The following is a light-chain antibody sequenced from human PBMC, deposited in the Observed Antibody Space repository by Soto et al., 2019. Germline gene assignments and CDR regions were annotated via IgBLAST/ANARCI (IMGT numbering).Light chain of an antibody. CDR2: EVS. CDR3: SSYAGSNNLGV. V-gene: IGLV2-8*01. J-gene: IGLJ3*02. Sequence: QSALTQPPSASESPGQSVTISCTGTINDVGGYNYVSWYQQLPGKSPKLMIFEVSKRPSGVPDRFSGSKSGNTASLTVSRLQAEDEADYYCSSYAGSNNLGVFGGGTKLTVL. CDR1: INDVGGYNY.